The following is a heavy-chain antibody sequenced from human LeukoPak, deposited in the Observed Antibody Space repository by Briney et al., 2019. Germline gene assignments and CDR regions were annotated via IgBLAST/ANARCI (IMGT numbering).Heavy chain of an antibody. CDR1: GFTFSSYA. CDR2: ISYDGSNK. J-gene: IGHJ6*02. D-gene: IGHD2-2*01. Sequence: GRSLRLPCAASGFTFSSYAMHWVRQAPGKGLEWVAVISYDGSNKYYADSVKGRFTISRDNSKNTLYLQMNSLRAEDTAVYYCARAYQRRSGVRYYGMDVWGQGTTVTVSS. CDR3: ARAYQRRSGVRYYGMDV. V-gene: IGHV3-30-3*01.